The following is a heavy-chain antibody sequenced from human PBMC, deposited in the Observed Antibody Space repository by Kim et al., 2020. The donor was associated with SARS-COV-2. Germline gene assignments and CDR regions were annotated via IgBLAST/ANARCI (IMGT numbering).Heavy chain of an antibody. D-gene: IGHD6-19*01. V-gene: IGHV3-7*01. CDR1: GFTFSSYW. Sequence: GGSLRLSCAASGFTFSSYWMSWVRQAPGKGLEWVANIKQDGSEKYYVDSVKGRFTISRDNAKNSLYLQMNSLRAEDTAVYYCARAPRRGSSSEQWLVPVPDYFDYWGQGTLVTVSS. J-gene: IGHJ4*02. CDR2: IKQDGSEK. CDR3: ARAPRRGSSSEQWLVPVPDYFDY.